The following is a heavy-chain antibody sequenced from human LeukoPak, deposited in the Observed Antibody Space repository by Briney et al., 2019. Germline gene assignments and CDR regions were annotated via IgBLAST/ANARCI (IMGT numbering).Heavy chain of an antibody. J-gene: IGHJ4*02. V-gene: IGHV1-8*03. CDR1: GYTFTSYD. Sequence: ASVKVSCKASGYTFTSYDINWVRQATGQGLEWMGWMNPNSGNTGYVQKFQGRVTITRNTSISTAYRELSSLRSEDAAVYYCARGYSGYDLADNWGQGTLVTVSS. CDR3: ARGYSGYDLADN. CDR2: MNPNSGNT. D-gene: IGHD5-12*01.